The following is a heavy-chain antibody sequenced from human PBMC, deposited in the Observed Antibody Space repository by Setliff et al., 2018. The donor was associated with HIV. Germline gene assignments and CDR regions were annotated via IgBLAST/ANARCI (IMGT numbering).Heavy chain of an antibody. D-gene: IGHD2-15*01. CDR1: GFTFDDYA. Sequence: PGGSLRLSCAASGFTFDDYAMHWVRQAPGKGLEWVSFISWDGGSDANYAESVRGRFTISRDNAKNTHYLQMTSLRPEDTAVYYCGVSGGSSPGYWGPGTLVTVSS. J-gene: IGHJ4*02. V-gene: IGHV3-43*01. CDR3: GVSGGSSPGY. CDR2: ISWDGGSDA.